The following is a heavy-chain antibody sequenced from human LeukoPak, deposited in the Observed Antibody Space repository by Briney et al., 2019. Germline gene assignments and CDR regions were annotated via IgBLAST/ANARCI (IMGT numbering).Heavy chain of an antibody. J-gene: IGHJ4*02. CDR1: GYTFTSYG. V-gene: IGHV1-18*01. CDR2: IGPHSTFT. D-gene: IGHD2/OR15-2a*01. CDR3: VREGEGPLSKDFDY. Sequence: ASVKVSCKASGYTFTSYGISWVRQGPGQGLGWMGYIGPHSTFTSSPQEFQGRVTMTRDASMSTAYMELTRLTSDDTAVYYCVREGEGPLSKDFDYWGQGTLVTVSS.